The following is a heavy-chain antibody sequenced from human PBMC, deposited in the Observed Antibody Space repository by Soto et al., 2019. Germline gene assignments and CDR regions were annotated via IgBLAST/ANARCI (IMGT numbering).Heavy chain of an antibody. D-gene: IGHD2-2*01. Sequence: PSETLSLTXTVSGGSISSYYWSWIRQPAGKGLEWIGRIYTSGSTNYNPSLKSRVTMSVDTSKNQFSLKLSSVTAADTAVYYCARGGGYCSSTSCYRWFDPWGQGTLVTVSS. CDR3: ARGGGYCSSTSCYRWFDP. J-gene: IGHJ5*02. CDR2: IYTSGST. CDR1: GGSISSYY. V-gene: IGHV4-4*07.